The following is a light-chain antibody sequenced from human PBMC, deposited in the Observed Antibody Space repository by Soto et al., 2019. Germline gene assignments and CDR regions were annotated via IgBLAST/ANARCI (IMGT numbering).Light chain of an antibody. J-gene: IGKJ2*01. Sequence: EIVLTQSPGTLSLSPGEGATLSCRTSQSVSSSYLSWFQQRPGQAPRLLIYGASNRASVIPDRFSGSGSGTDFTLTISSLEPEDFAVYYCQYYGRSPPYTFGQGTKLDIK. CDR1: QSVSSSY. V-gene: IGKV3-20*01. CDR3: QYYGRSPPYT. CDR2: GAS.